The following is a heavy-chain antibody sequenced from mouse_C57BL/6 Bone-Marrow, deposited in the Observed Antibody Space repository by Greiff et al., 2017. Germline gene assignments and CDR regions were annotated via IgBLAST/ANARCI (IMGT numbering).Heavy chain of an antibody. CDR1: GFTFTDYE. Sequence: QVHLQQSGAELVRPGASVTLSCTASGFTFTDYEMHWVQQTPVHGLEWIGAIDPGTGGMAYNQKFKGKAILTADQSSSTAYMELRSLTSEDSAVYYCTFYYDYAMDYWGQGKSVTVSA. D-gene: IGHD2-1*01. CDR2: IDPGTGGM. CDR3: TFYYDYAMDY. V-gene: IGHV1-15*01. J-gene: IGHJ4*01.